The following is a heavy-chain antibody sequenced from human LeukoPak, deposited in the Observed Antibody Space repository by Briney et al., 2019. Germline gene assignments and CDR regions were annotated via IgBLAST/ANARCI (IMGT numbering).Heavy chain of an antibody. J-gene: IGHJ4*02. CDR3: ARVSHYYDSSGYSSLFDY. CDR1: GYTFTSYD. CDR2: MNPNSGNT. Sequence: GASVKVSCKASGYTFTSYDINWVRQATGQGLEWMGWMNPNSGNTGYAQKFQGRVTITRNTSISTAYMELSSLRSEDTAVYYCARVSHYYDSSGYSSLFDYWGQGTLVTVSS. D-gene: IGHD3-22*01. V-gene: IGHV1-8*03.